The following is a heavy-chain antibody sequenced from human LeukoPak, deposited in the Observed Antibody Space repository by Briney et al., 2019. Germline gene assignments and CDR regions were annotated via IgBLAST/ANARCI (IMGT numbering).Heavy chain of an antibody. D-gene: IGHD3-22*01. J-gene: IGHJ3*02. CDR2: IYYSGST. V-gene: IGHV4-59*01. CDR3: ARDPRGYDAFDI. CDR1: GGSISSYF. Sequence: SETLSLTCTVSGGSISSYFWCWIRQPPGKGLALIAYIYYSGSTNYHPSLKSRVTISVDTSKNQFSLKLSSVTAADTAVYYCARDPRGYDAFDIWGQGTMVTVSS.